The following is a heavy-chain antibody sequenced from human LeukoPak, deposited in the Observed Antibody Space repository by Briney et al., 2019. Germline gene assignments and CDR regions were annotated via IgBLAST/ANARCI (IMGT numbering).Heavy chain of an antibody. CDR3: AKLWFGELLINY. V-gene: IGHV4-39*01. J-gene: IGHJ4*02. Sequence: SETLSLTCTVSGGSISSSNYYWGWIRQPPGKGLEWIGSIFYSGNTYYNSSLKSRVTISVDTSKNQFSLKLNSVTAADTAVYYCAKLWFGELLINYWGQGTLVTVSS. CDR1: GGSISSSNYY. CDR2: IFYSGNT. D-gene: IGHD3-10*01.